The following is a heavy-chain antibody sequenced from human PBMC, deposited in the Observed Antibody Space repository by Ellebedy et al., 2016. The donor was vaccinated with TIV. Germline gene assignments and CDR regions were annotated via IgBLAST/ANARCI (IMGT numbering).Heavy chain of an antibody. CDR2: IIPIFGTA. V-gene: IGHV1-69*06. J-gene: IGHJ2*01. Sequence: SVKVSXXASGGTFSSYAISWVRQAPGQGLEWMGGIIPIFGTANYAQKFQGRVTITADKSTSTAYMEPSSLRSEDTAVYYCARGVGVVTYNPSYWYFDLWGRGTLVTASS. CDR3: ARGVGVVTYNPSYWYFDL. D-gene: IGHD4-23*01. CDR1: GGTFSSYA.